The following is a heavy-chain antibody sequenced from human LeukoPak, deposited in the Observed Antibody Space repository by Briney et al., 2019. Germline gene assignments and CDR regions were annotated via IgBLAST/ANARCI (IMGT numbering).Heavy chain of an antibody. J-gene: IGHJ4*02. Sequence: GGSLRLSCEVSGFTVSSNYMTWVRQAPGKGLEWVSIIYSGGSTYYADSVKGRFAISRDNSKNTLYLQMSSLRAEDTAVFYCARDLTGDAYFDYRGQGTLVTVSS. V-gene: IGHV3-66*01. D-gene: IGHD7-27*01. CDR3: ARDLTGDAYFDY. CDR2: IYSGGST. CDR1: GFTVSSNY.